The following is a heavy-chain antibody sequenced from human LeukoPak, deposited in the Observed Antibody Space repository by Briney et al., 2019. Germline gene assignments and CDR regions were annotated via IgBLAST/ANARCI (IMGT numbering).Heavy chain of an antibody. D-gene: IGHD3-9*01. Sequence: SETLTLTCTVCGGSISSYYWSWIRQPAGKGLEWIGRIYTSGSTNYNPSLKSRVTMSVDTSKNQFSLKLSSVTAADTAVYYCAGMYYDILTGQSDYWGQGTLVTVSS. CDR1: GGSISSYY. J-gene: IGHJ4*02. V-gene: IGHV4-4*07. CDR3: AGMYYDILTGQSDY. CDR2: IYTSGST.